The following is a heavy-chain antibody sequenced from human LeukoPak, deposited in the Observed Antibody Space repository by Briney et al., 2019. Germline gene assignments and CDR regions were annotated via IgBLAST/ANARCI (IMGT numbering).Heavy chain of an antibody. V-gene: IGHV3-33*01. D-gene: IGHD3-10*01. Sequence: GGSLRLSCAASGFSFSTYAMHWVRQAPGKGLEWVALIWHDASHTFYTDSVKGRFTISRDNSKNTVYLQMNSLGGEDTAVYYCASEIFGSGSYPDYWGQGTLVTVSS. CDR1: GFSFSTYA. CDR3: ASEIFGSGSYPDY. J-gene: IGHJ4*02. CDR2: IWHDASHT.